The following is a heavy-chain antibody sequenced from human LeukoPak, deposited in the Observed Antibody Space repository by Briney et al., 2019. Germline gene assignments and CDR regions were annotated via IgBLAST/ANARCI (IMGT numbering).Heavy chain of an antibody. J-gene: IGHJ4*02. V-gene: IGHV3-30-3*01. CDR2: ISYDGSNK. CDR1: GFTFSSYA. CDR3: ARHSSGLDY. D-gene: IGHD6-19*01. Sequence: PGGSLRLSCAASGFTFSSYAMHWVRQAPGKGLEWVAVISYDGSNKYYADSVKGRFTISRDNSKNTLYLQMNSLRAEDTAVYYYARHSSGLDYWRQGTLVTVSS.